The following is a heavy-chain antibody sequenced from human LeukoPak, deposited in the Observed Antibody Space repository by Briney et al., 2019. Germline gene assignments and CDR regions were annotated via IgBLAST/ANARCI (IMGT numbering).Heavy chain of an antibody. D-gene: IGHD2-2*01. J-gene: IGHJ5*02. CDR3: ARAPRYCSSTSCYLRFDP. V-gene: IGHV4-4*07. CDR2: IYTSGST. Sequence: SETLSLTCTVSGGSISSYYWSWIRQPAGKGLEWIGRIYTSGSTNYNPFLKSRVTMSVDTSKNQFSLKLSSVTAADTAVYYCARAPRYCSSTSCYLRFDPWGQGTLVTVSS. CDR1: GGSISSYY.